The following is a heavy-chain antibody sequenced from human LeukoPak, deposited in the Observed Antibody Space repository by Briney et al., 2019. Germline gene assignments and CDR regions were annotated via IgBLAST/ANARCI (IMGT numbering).Heavy chain of an antibody. V-gene: IGHV4-30-2*01. CDR1: GGSISSGGYS. CDR2: IYHSGST. Sequence: SETLSLTCAVSGGSISSGGYSWSWIRQPPGKGLEWIGYIYHSGSTYYNPSLKSRVTISVDRSKNQFSLKLCSVTAADTAVYYCARGYDSSGYDFWGQGTLVTVSS. J-gene: IGHJ4*02. CDR3: ARGYDSSGYDF. D-gene: IGHD3-22*01.